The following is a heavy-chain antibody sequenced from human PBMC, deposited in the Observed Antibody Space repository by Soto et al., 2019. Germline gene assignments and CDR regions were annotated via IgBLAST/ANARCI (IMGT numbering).Heavy chain of an antibody. J-gene: IGHJ5*02. D-gene: IGHD6-13*01. Sequence: SLTCTVSGGSISSSSYYWGWIRQPPGKGLEWIGSIYYSGSTYYNPSLKSRVTISVDTSKNQFSLKLSSVTAADTAVYYCARLREEPAGTSQGLDPWGQGPLVTVSS. V-gene: IGHV4-39*01. CDR3: ARLREEPAGTSQGLDP. CDR2: IYYSGST. CDR1: GGSISSSSYY.